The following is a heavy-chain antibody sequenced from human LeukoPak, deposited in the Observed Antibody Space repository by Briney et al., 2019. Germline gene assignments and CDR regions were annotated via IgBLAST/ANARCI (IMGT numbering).Heavy chain of an antibody. J-gene: IGHJ5*02. V-gene: IGHV4-38-2*02. CDR2: IYHSGST. CDR1: GYSISSGYY. D-gene: IGHD4-17*01. CDR3: ARAPGA. Sequence: PSETLSLTCTVSGYSISSGYYWGWIRQPPGKGLEWIGSIYHSGSTYYNPSLKSRVTISVDTSKNQFSLKLSSVTAADTAVYYCARAPGAWGQGTLVTVSS.